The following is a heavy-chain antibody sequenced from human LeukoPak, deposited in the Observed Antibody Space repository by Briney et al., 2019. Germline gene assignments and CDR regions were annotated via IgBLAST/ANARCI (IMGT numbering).Heavy chain of an antibody. V-gene: IGHV1-69*04. CDR2: IIPILGIA. CDR3: ARGNDVDGIYWEFHFDY. CDR1: GGTFSSYA. J-gene: IGHJ4*02. Sequence: SVKVSCKASGGTFSSYAISWVRQAPGQGLEWMGRIIPILGIANYAQKFQGRVTITADKSTTTAYMELRSLRPDDTAVYYCARGNDVDGIYWEFHFDYWGQGTLVTVSS. D-gene: IGHD3-10*01.